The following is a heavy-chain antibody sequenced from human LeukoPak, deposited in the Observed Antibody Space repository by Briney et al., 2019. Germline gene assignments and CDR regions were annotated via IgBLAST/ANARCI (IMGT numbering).Heavy chain of an antibody. J-gene: IGHJ4*02. D-gene: IGHD2-2*01. CDR3: ARSVDGVPAAPFDY. Sequence: EASVKVSCKASGGTFSSYAISWVRQAPGQGLEWMGGIIPIFGTANYAQKFQGRVTITTDESTSTAYMELSSLRSEDTAVYYCARSVDGVPAAPFDYWGQGTLVTVSS. V-gene: IGHV1-69*05. CDR2: IIPIFGTA. CDR1: GGTFSSYA.